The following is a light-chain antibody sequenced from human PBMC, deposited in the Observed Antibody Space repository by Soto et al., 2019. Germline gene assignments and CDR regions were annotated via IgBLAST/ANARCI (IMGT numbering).Light chain of an antibody. J-gene: IGLJ2*01. CDR2: NVN. CDR3: CSYTSSATGV. CDR1: SSDVGSYDY. V-gene: IGLV2-11*01. Sequence: QSALIQPPSVSGSPGQSVTISCTGTSSDVGSYDYVSWYQQHPGTVPKPMIYNVNTQPSGVPDRFSGSKSGNTASMTISGLQAEDEADYYCCSYTSSATGVFGGGTKLTVL.